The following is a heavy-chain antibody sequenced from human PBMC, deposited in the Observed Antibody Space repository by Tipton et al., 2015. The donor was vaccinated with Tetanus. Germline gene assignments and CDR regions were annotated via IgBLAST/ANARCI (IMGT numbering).Heavy chain of an antibody. Sequence: TLSLTCAVHGGSFSDNFWSWIRQSPGKGLEWIEEINYTGSTNYNPFLKSRVTISVDTSKKEVSLKLKSVTAADTAVYYCAGAIVRWFDPWGQGTLVTVSS. D-gene: IGHD2/OR15-2a*01. V-gene: IGHV4-34*01. CDR3: AGAIVRWFDP. J-gene: IGHJ5*02. CDR1: GGSFSDNF. CDR2: INYTGST.